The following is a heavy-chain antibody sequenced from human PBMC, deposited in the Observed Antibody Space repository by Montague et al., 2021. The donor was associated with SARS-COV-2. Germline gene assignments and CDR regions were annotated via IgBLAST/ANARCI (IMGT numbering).Heavy chain of an antibody. CDR2: ITYSGKT. D-gene: IGHD2-21*01. V-gene: IGHV4-39*01. CDR3: ARRASGQHSWFFDL. CDR1: GGSISSGTYS. Sequence: SETLSLTCTVSGGSISSGTYSWGWVRQPPGKGLEWIGTITYSGKTYYNPSLNSRLTISVDTSKNQFSLKVTSVTAADTAVYYCARRASGQHSWFFDLWGRGTLVTVSS. J-gene: IGHJ2*01.